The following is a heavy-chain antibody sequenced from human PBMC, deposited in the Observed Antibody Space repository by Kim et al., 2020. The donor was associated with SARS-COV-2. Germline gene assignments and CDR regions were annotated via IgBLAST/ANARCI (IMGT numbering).Heavy chain of an antibody. CDR1: GGSISSSSYY. CDR3: ARRPAMARASWVY. Sequence: SETLSLTCTVSGGSISSSSYYWGWIRQPPGKGLEWIGSIYYSGSTYYNPSLKSRVTISVDTSKNQFSLKLSSVTAADTAVYYCARRPAMARASWVYWGQGTLVTVSS. V-gene: IGHV4-39*01. J-gene: IGHJ4*02. D-gene: IGHD5-18*01. CDR2: IYYSGST.